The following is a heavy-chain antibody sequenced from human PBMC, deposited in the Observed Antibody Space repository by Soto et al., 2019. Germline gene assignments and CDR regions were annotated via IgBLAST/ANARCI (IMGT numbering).Heavy chain of an antibody. Sequence: PSETLSLTCTVSGGSISSYYWSWIRQPPGKGLEWIGYIYYSGSTNYNPSLKSRVTISVDTSKNQFSLKLSSVTAADTAVYYCARGVVVTAIHGWYFDLWGRGTLVTVSS. J-gene: IGHJ2*01. CDR2: IYYSGST. CDR1: GGSISSYY. D-gene: IGHD2-21*02. V-gene: IGHV4-59*01. CDR3: ARGVVVTAIHGWYFDL.